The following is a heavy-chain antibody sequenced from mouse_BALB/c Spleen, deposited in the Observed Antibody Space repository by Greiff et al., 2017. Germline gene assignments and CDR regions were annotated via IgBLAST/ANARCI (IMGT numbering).Heavy chain of an antibody. CDR1: GYSITSDYV. V-gene: IGHV3-2*02. Sequence: VQLQQSGPGLVKPSQSLSLTCTVTGYSITSDYVWNWIRQFPGNKLEWMGYISYSGSTSYNPSLKSRISITRDTSKNQFFLQLNSVTTEDTATYYCAPYDYDWFAYWGQGTLVTVSA. CDR3: APYDYDWFAY. D-gene: IGHD2-4*01. CDR2: ISYSGST. J-gene: IGHJ3*01.